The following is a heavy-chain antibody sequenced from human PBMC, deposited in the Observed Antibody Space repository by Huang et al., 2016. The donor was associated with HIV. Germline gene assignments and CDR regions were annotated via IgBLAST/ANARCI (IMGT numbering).Heavy chain of an antibody. CDR2: IYPADSDT. D-gene: IGHD2-21*02. Sequence: EVQLVQSEAEVKKPGESLKISFRGSGYSFTNYWLGWVRQMPAEGLEWIGVIYPADSDTRYSPSFQGQVTFSADKSTRTAYLQWSSLQASDTAIYYCARSEVLVTAVPFDHWGQGTLVTVSS. V-gene: IGHV5-51*03. J-gene: IGHJ4*02. CDR3: ARSEVLVTAVPFDH. CDR1: GYSFTNYW.